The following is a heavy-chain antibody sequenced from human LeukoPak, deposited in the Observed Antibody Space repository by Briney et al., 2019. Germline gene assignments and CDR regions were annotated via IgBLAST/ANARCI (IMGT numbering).Heavy chain of an antibody. V-gene: IGHV4-4*07. CDR3: AGRRRELSPYYYYYGMDV. Sequence: SETLSLTCTVSGGSISSYYWSWIRQPAGKGLEWIGRIYTSGSTNYNPSLKSRVTMSVDTSKNQFSLKLSSVTAADTAVYYCAGRRRELSPYYYYYGMDVWGQGTTVTVSS. D-gene: IGHD3-16*02. CDR1: GGSISSYY. J-gene: IGHJ6*02. CDR2: IYTSGST.